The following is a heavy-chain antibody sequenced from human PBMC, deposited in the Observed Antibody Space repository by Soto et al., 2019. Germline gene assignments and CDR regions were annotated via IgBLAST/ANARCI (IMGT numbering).Heavy chain of an antibody. Sequence: GESPKISRKGSGYSFPSYRIGWVRQMPGKGLEWMGIIYPGDSDTRYSPSFQGQVTISADKSISTAYLQWSSLKASDTAMYYCARHGRVAVAGNYYYYYYMDVWGKGTTVTVSS. CDR1: GYSFPSYR. D-gene: IGHD6-19*01. J-gene: IGHJ6*03. V-gene: IGHV5-51*01. CDR3: ARHGRVAVAGNYYYYYYMDV. CDR2: IYPGDSDT.